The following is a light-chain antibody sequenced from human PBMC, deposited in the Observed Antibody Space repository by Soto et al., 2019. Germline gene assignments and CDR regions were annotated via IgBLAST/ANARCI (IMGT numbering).Light chain of an antibody. CDR3: LQEYSYPRT. CDR2: AAS. V-gene: IGKV1-6*01. Sequence: AIQVTQSPSSLSASVGDRVTITCRASQVIRTDLGWYQQKPGKAPKLLIFAASNLYSGVPSRFTGSGSGTDFTLTINNLQAEDFATYYCLQEYSYPRTFGQGTKVDIK. CDR1: QVIRTD. J-gene: IGKJ1*01.